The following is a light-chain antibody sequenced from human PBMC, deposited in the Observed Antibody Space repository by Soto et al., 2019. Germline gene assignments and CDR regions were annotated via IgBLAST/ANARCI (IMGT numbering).Light chain of an antibody. J-gene: IGKJ1*01. CDR1: QSISSSY. CDR2: DTS. V-gene: IGKV3-20*01. Sequence: EIVLTQSPGTLSLSPWERATLSCRASQSISSSYLAWYQQKPGQAPRLLIYDTSKRATGIPDRFSGSGSGTDFTLTISRLEPEDFAVYYCQQYQNSPRTFGQGTKVDIK. CDR3: QQYQNSPRT.